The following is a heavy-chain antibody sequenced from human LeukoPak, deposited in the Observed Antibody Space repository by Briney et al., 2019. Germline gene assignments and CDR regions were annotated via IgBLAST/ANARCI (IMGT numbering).Heavy chain of an antibody. CDR1: GFTFSSYA. CDR3: AKSSRTMAGFFDD. Sequence: GGSLRLSCAASGFTFSSYAMSWVRQAPGKGLECISGFSGSGGSTYYADSVKGRFTISRDNSKDTLYLQMNSLRAEDTAIYYCAKSSRTMAGFFDDWGQGTLVTVSS. D-gene: IGHD4/OR15-4a*01. V-gene: IGHV3-23*01. J-gene: IGHJ4*02. CDR2: FSGSGGST.